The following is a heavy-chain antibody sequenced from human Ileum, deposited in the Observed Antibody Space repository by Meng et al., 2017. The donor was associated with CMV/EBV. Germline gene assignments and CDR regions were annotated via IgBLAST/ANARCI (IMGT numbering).Heavy chain of an antibody. CDR3: ARVRQLWPEGYFDY. J-gene: IGHJ4*02. V-gene: IGHV1-2*02. CDR1: GYTFTGYY. CDR2: INPNSGGT. D-gene: IGHD5-18*01. Sequence: ASVKVSCKASGYTFTGYYMHWVRQAPGQGLEWMGWINPNSGGTNYAQKFQGRVTMTRDTSISTAYMELSRLRSDDTAVYYCARVRQLWPEGYFDYWGQGTLVTVSS.